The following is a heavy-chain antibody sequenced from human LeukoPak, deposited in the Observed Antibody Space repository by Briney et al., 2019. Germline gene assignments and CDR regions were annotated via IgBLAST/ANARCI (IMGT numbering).Heavy chain of an antibody. Sequence: GGSLRLSCAASGFTFSSYSMNWVRQAPGKGLEWVSSISSSSSYIYYADSVKGRFTIPRDNAKNSLYLQMNSLRAEDTAVYYCASGRGDYYDSSGYYSYWGQGTLVTVSS. CDR2: ISSSSSYI. J-gene: IGHJ4*02. CDR3: ASGRGDYYDSSGYYSY. D-gene: IGHD3-22*01. V-gene: IGHV3-21*01. CDR1: GFTFSSYS.